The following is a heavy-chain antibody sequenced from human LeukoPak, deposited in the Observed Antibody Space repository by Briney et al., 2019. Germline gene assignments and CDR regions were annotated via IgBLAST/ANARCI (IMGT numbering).Heavy chain of an antibody. CDR3: ARQLYGSDY. D-gene: IGHD4-17*01. CDR2: VNHRGYT. CDR1: GVSFSTYY. Sequence: SETLSLTCDVSGVSFSTYYWSWIRQSPEKGLEWIGEVNHRGYTNYNPSLKGRVTISVDPSKNQLSLKLSSVTAADTAVYYCARQLYGSDYWGQGTLVTVSS. V-gene: IGHV4-34*01. J-gene: IGHJ4*02.